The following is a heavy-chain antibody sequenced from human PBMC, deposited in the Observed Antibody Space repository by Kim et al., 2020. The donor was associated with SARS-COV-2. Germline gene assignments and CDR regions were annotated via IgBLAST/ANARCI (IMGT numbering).Heavy chain of an antibody. J-gene: IGHJ4*02. Sequence: KVRFTISGDNAKSSLYLQMNSVRAEDTAVYYCARVHYGWGSYRYFGCVDYWGQGTLVTVSS. CDR3: ARVHYGWGSYRYFGCVDY. D-gene: IGHD3-16*02. V-gene: IGHV3-11*06.